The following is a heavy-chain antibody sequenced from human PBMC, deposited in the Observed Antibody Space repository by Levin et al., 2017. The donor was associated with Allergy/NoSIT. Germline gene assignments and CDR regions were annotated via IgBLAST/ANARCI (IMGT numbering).Heavy chain of an antibody. D-gene: IGHD3-10*01. CDR3: ARAREVVQGALWVRSGGTGFDY. CDR2: IYYSGST. CDR1: GGSISSGGYY. V-gene: IGHV4-31*03. Sequence: SCTVSGGSISSGGYYWSWIRQHPGKGLEWIGYIYYSGSTYYNPSLKSRVTISVDTSKNQFSLKLSSVTAADTAVYYCARAREVVQGALWVRSGGTGFDYWGQGTLVTVSS. J-gene: IGHJ4*02.